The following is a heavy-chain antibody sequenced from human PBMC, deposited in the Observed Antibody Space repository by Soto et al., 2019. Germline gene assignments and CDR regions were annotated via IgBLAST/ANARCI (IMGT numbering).Heavy chain of an antibody. D-gene: IGHD3-10*01. V-gene: IGHV4-59*01. J-gene: IGHJ4*02. CDR1: GGSMSEYF. Sequence: SETLSLTCSVSGGSMSEYFWSWIRHSPGKGLEWIGYIYYLGSTDYNPSLKSRVTISVDTSKRQFSLRLTSVTAADTAVYYCARDGYDGSGSPYPAYWGPGTQVTVS. CDR3: ARDGYDGSGSPYPAY. CDR2: IYYLGST.